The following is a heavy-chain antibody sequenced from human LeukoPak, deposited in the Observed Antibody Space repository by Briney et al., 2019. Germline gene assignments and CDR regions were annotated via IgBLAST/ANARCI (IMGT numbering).Heavy chain of an antibody. J-gene: IGHJ4*02. D-gene: IGHD5-18*01. CDR3: AVYSGRRGFDY. Sequence: SETLSLTCTVSGDSISSHYWSWIRQPPGKGLEWIGYIYYSGSTNYNPSLKSRVTISVDTSKNQFSLKLSSVTAADTAVYYCAVYSGRRGFDYWGQGTLVTVSS. CDR1: GDSISSHY. CDR2: IYYSGST. V-gene: IGHV4-59*08.